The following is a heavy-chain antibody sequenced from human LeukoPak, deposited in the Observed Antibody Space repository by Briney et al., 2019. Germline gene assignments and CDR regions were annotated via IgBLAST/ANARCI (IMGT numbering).Heavy chain of an antibody. CDR3: ARDNTYCVSRVCYVLNLFDY. J-gene: IGHJ4*02. D-gene: IGHD2-8*01. CDR1: GYNFANYG. CDR2: ISTRRGIT. Sequence: EASVKVSCKASGYNFANYGISWVRQAPGQGLEWMASISTRRGITNYAQRFQGRVTMTTDTSTNTAYLELRSLRSDDTAVYYCARDNTYCVSRVCYVLNLFDYWGQGTLVTVSS. V-gene: IGHV1-18*01.